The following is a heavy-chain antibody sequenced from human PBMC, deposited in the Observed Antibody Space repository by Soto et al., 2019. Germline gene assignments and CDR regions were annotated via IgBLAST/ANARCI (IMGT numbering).Heavy chain of an antibody. CDR3: ATDRVLVGATGSYYYYSGMDV. V-gene: IGHV1-24*01. Sequence: ASVKVSCKASGYTFTSYYMHWVRQAPGKGLEWMGGFDPEDGETIYAQKFQGRVTMTEDTSTDTAYMELSSLRSEDTAVYYCATDRVLVGATGSYYYYSGMDVCGEGTTVTXSS. CDR2: FDPEDGET. J-gene: IGHJ6*02. CDR1: GYTFTSYY. D-gene: IGHD1-26*01.